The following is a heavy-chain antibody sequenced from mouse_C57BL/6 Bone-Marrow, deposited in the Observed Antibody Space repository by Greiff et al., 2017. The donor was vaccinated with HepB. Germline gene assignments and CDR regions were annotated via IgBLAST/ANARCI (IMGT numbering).Heavy chain of an antibody. CDR1: GYTFTDYY. D-gene: IGHD2-5*01. CDR3: ARPYYSNPYAMDY. J-gene: IGHJ4*01. CDR2: INPYNGGT. V-gene: IGHV1-19*01. Sequence: EVQLQQSGPVLVKPGASVKMSCKASGYTFTDYYMNWVKQSHGKSLEWIGVINPYNGGTSYNQKFKGKATLTVDKSSSTAYMELNSLTSEDSAVYYCARPYYSNPYAMDYWGQGTSVTVSS.